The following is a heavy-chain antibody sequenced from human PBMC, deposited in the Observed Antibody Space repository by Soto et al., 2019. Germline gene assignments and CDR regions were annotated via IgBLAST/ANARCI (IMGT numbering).Heavy chain of an antibody. V-gene: IGHV3-23*01. CDR1: GFTFSSYA. D-gene: IGHD2-15*01. CDR3: AKGGEVGYCSGGNCFSGVIV. Sequence: EVQLLESGGGLVQPGGSLRLSCAASGFTFSSYAMSWVRQAPGKGLEWVSGISGSGRSIFYADSVKGRFTLSRDTSKNTLYLQMNSRRAEDTAVYYCAKGGEVGYCSGGNCFSGVIVWGQGTTVTVSS. CDR2: ISGSGRSI. J-gene: IGHJ6*02.